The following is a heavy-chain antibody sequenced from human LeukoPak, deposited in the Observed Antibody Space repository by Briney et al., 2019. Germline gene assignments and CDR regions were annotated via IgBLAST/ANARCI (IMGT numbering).Heavy chain of an antibody. D-gene: IGHD1-20*01. Sequence: SETLSLTCTVSGGSISSGDYYWSWIRQPPGKGLEWFGYIYYSGSTYYNPSLKSRVTISVDTSKNQFSLKLSSVTAADTAVYYCARAILQYNWNEGTMERGYYFDYWGQGTLVTVSS. CDR2: IYYSGST. J-gene: IGHJ4*02. CDR3: ARAILQYNWNEGTMERGYYFDY. CDR1: GGSISSGDYY. V-gene: IGHV4-30-4*08.